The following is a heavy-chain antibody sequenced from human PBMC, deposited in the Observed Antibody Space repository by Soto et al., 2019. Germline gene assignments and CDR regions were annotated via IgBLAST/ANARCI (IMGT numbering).Heavy chain of an antibody. CDR2: ISAYNGNT. J-gene: IGHJ4*02. V-gene: IGHV1-18*01. CDR3: ARDDHTVDSQSDY. CDR1: GYTFTSYG. D-gene: IGHD2-2*02. Sequence: GTSVKLSCTASGYTFTSYGISWVRQAPGQGLEWMGWISAYNGNTNYAQKLQGRVTMTTDTSTSTAYMELRSLRSDDTAVYYCARDDHTVDSQSDYWGQGTLVTVSS.